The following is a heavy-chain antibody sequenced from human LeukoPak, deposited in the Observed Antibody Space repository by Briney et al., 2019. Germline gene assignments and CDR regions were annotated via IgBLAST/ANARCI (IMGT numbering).Heavy chain of an antibody. CDR3: ARATLPRSDDYAFDY. CDR2: INPNSGGT. J-gene: IGHJ4*02. CDR1: GYTFTGYY. V-gene: IGHV1-2*02. Sequence: GASVKVSCKASGYTFTGYYMHWVRQAPAQGLEWMGWINPNSGGTNYAQKFLGRVTMTRDTSISTAYMELSSLRSDDTAVYYCARATLPRSDDYAFDYWGQGTLVTVSS. D-gene: IGHD4-17*01.